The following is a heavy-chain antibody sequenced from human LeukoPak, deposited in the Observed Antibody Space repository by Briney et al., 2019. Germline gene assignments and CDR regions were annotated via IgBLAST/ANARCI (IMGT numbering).Heavy chain of an antibody. J-gene: IGHJ6*02. V-gene: IGHV3-48*03. CDR3: ARRDPRRYYYYGMDV. Sequence: GSLILSCAASGFTFSSYEMNWVRPAPGKGLEWVSYISSSGSTIYYADSVKGRFTISRDNAKNSLYLQMNSLRAEDTAVYYCARRDPRRYYYYGMDVWGQGTTVTVSS. CDR2: ISSSGSTI. CDR1: GFTFSSYE.